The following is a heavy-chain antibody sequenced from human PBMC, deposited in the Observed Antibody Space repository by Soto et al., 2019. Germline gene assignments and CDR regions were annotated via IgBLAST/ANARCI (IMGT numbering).Heavy chain of an antibody. J-gene: IGHJ3*01. CDR3: ANHGGFDF. CDR2: ISVRGDYR. V-gene: IGHV3-23*01. D-gene: IGHD4-17*01. Sequence: EGQLLQSGGGLVQPGESLRVSCAASGFTFSSSGMSWVRQAQGKGLEWVSSISVRGDYRYYADSVKGRFTISRDNSKNTLYLQMNSLTAEDTAVYYCANHGGFDFWGQGTMVAVSS. CDR1: GFTFSSSG.